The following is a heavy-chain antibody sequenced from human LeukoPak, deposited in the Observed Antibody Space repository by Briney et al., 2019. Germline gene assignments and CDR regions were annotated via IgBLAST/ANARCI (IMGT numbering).Heavy chain of an antibody. Sequence: GASVKVSCKASGYTFTSYYMHWVRQAPGQGLEWMGIINPSGGSTSYAQKFQDRVTMTRDMSTSTVYMELSSLRSEDTAVYYCARDPTYGGAFDIWGQGTMVTVSS. J-gene: IGHJ3*02. CDR3: ARDPTYGGAFDI. D-gene: IGHD2/OR15-2a*01. CDR2: INPSGGST. CDR1: GYTFTSYY. V-gene: IGHV1-46*01.